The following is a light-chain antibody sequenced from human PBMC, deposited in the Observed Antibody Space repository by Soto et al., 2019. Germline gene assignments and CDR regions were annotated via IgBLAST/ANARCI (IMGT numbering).Light chain of an antibody. CDR2: EGS. J-gene: IGLJ1*01. V-gene: IGLV2-23*01. CDR3: CSYAGSSTYV. Sequence: QSVLTQPASVSVSPGQSITISCTCTSSDVGSYNLVSWYQQHPGKAPKLMIYEGSKRPSGVSNRFSGSKSGNTASLTISGLQAEDEADYYCCSYAGSSTYVFGNGTKVTVL. CDR1: SSDVGSYNL.